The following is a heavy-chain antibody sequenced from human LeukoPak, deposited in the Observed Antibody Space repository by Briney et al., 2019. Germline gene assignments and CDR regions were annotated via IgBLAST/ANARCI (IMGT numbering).Heavy chain of an antibody. Sequence: GGSLRLSCAAPGFTFSSYWMHWVRQAPGKGLVWVSRINSDGSSTSYADSVKGRFTISRDNAKNTLYLQMNSLRAEDTAVYYCARGDSEKRITGTTFVYYYYIDVWGKGTTVTVSS. CDR3: ARGDSEKRITGTTFVYYYYIDV. CDR2: INSDGSST. D-gene: IGHD1-7*01. CDR1: GFTFSSYW. V-gene: IGHV3-74*01. J-gene: IGHJ6*03.